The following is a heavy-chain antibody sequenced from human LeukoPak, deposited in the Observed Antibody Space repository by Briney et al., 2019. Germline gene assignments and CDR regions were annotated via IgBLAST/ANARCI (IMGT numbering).Heavy chain of an antibody. V-gene: IGHV4-59*08. J-gene: IGHJ3*02. CDR2: IYYSGST. CDR1: GGSISSYY. D-gene: IGHD2-21*02. Sequence: PSETLSLTCTVSGGSISSYYWSWIRQPPGKGLEWIGYIYYSGSTNYNPSLKSRVTISVDTSKNQFSLKLSSVTAADTAVYYCARHVQAYCGGDCYSSPHAFDIWGQGTMVTVSS. CDR3: ARHVQAYCGGDCYSSPHAFDI.